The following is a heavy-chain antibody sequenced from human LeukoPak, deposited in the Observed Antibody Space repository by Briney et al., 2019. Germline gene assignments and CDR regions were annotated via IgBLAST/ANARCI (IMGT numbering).Heavy chain of an antibody. CDR1: GGSISSSSSY. CDR3: ARLLFSSSSGYYYYMDV. CDR2: MYYSGST. Sequence: SQTLSPTCPVSGGSISSSSSYSGWIRQPPGKGLEWFGSMYYSGSTYYNPSLKRLVTISVDTSKNQFSLKLSSVTAADTAVYYCARLLFSSSSGYYYYMDVWGKGTTVTVSS. V-gene: IGHV4-39*01. D-gene: IGHD6-6*01. J-gene: IGHJ6*03.